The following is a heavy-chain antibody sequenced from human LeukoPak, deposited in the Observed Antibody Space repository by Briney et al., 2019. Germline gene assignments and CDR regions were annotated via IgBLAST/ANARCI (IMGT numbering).Heavy chain of an antibody. J-gene: IGHJ4*02. CDR1: GFTFSSYA. V-gene: IGHV3-23*01. CDR2: ISGSGGST. CDR3: AKHSGSYYTAFDY. Sequence: QPGGSLRLSCAASGFTFSSYAMSGVRQAPGKGLEWVSAISGSGGSTYYADSVKGRFTISRDNSKNTLYLQMNSLRAEDTAVYYCAKHSGSYYTAFDYWGQGTLATVSS. D-gene: IGHD1-26*01.